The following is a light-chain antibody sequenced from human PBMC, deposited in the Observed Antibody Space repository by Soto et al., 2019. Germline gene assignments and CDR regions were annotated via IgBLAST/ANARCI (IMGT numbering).Light chain of an antibody. V-gene: IGKV3-11*01. CDR1: QSVGSS. Sequence: EIVLTQSPATLSLSPGERATLSCRASQSVGSSLTWYQQKPGQAPRLLINDASSRATGIPDRFSGGGSGTDFTLTISRLEPEDFAVYYCQQFSSYPLTFGGGTKV. J-gene: IGKJ4*01. CDR3: QQFSSYPLT. CDR2: DAS.